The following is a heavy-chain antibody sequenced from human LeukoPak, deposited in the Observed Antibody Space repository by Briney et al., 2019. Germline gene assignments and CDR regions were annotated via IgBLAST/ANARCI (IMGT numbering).Heavy chain of an antibody. CDR3: ATLEIGDYYFDY. CDR1: GGSISSRPYY. D-gene: IGHD3-16*01. CDR2: ISYSGSI. J-gene: IGHJ4*02. Sequence: PSETLSLTCTVSGGSISSRPYYWGWVRQPPGQGLEWIGSISYSGSIHYNPSLKSRVTISVDTSRNHFSLRLSSVTAADTAVYYCATLEIGDYYFDYWGQGTLVNVSS. V-gene: IGHV4-39*01.